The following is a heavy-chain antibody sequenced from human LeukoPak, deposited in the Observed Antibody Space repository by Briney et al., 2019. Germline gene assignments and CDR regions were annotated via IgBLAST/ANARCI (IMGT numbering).Heavy chain of an antibody. CDR2: IWYDGSNK. V-gene: IGHV3-33*01. CDR3: ARSYDY. CDR1: GFTFSSNG. Sequence: PGGSLRLSCAASGFTFSSNGMHCVRQAPGKGLEWVAVIWYDGSNKYYADSVKGRFTISRDNSKNTLYLQMNSLRAEDTAVYYCARSYDYRGQGTLVTVSS. J-gene: IGHJ4*02.